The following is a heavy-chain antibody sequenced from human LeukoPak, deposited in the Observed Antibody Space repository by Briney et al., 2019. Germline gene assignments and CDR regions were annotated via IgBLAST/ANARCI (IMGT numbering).Heavy chain of an antibody. CDR3: AKGYSYYPY. CDR1: GGSISSYH. Sequence: MASETLSLTCTVSGGSISSYHWSWVRQPPGKGLEWIGYIYYSGSTNYNPSLKSRVTISVDTSKNQFSLKLRSVSAADTAVYYCAKGYSYYPYWGQGTLVTVSS. V-gene: IGHV4-59*01. D-gene: IGHD4-11*01. CDR2: IYYSGST. J-gene: IGHJ4*02.